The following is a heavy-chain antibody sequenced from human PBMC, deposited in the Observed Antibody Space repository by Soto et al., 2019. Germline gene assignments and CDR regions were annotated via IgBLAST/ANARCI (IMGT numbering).Heavy chain of an antibody. J-gene: IGHJ6*02. CDR2: ISSSGTYT. Sequence: GSLRLSCAASGFTFNTYSMNWVRQAPGKGLEWVSSISSSGTYTYYSDSLKGRITISRDNANNSLYLQMNSLTAEDTAIYFCARGGRASGYDFYYYGMDVWGQGTKVTVSS. CDR1: GFTFNTYS. D-gene: IGHD5-12*01. V-gene: IGHV3-21*01. CDR3: ARGGRASGYDFYYYGMDV.